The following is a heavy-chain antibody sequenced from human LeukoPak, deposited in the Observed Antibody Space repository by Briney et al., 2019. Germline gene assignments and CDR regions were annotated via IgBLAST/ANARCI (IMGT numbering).Heavy chain of an antibody. D-gene: IGHD4-17*01. J-gene: IGHJ3*02. CDR3: ARAPDYGDYAFAFDI. V-gene: IGHV4-39*07. CDR2: IYYSGST. CDR1: GGSISSSSYY. Sequence: SETLSLTCTVSGGSISSSSYYWGWIRQPPGKGLEWIGSIYYSGSTYYNPSLKSRVTISVDTSKNQFSLKLSSVTAADTAVYYCARAPDYGDYAFAFDIWGQGTMVTVSS.